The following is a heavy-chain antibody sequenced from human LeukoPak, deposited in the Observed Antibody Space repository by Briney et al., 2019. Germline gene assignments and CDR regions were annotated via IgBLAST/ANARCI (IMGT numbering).Heavy chain of an antibody. CDR1: GGSIYGGGYY. V-gene: IGHV4-30-2*01. Sequence: SETLSLTCTVSGGSIYGGGYYWSWIRQPPGKGLEWIGYIYHSGTTYYNPSLKSRVTISIDRSKNQFSLKLSSVTAADTAVYYCAVGHYYHSSGYLFDYWGQGTLVTVSS. J-gene: IGHJ4*02. D-gene: IGHD3-22*01. CDR3: AVGHYYHSSGYLFDY. CDR2: IYHSGTT.